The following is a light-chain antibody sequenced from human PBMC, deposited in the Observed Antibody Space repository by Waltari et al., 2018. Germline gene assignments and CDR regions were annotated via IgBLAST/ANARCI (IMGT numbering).Light chain of an antibody. CDR1: SSDIGGYNR. V-gene: IGLV2-8*01. Sequence: QAALTQPPSMSGSPGQSVTISCPGPSSDIGGYNRVSWYQQHPGKAPKLMIYEVSQRPSGVSDRFSGSKSGNTASLTISGLQAEDEADYYCSSYAGSNTFIFGSGTRLTVL. J-gene: IGLJ1*01. CDR3: SSYAGSNTFI. CDR2: EVS.